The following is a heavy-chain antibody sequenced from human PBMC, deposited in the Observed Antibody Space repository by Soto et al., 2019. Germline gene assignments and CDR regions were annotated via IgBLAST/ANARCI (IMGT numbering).Heavy chain of an antibody. J-gene: IGHJ6*02. D-gene: IGHD5-18*01. Sequence: QVQLVQSGAEVKKPGASVKVSCKASGYTFSNYGISWVRQGPGQGLEWMGWISGYNGNTHYEEKVQDRIKMTTDTSTITTYLELRSLRSDDTAVYFCARDPGFGFGYSYAFAMDVWCQGTTVTVSS. CDR3: ARDPGFGFGYSYAFAMDV. CDR1: GYTFSNYG. CDR2: ISGYNGNT. V-gene: IGHV1-18*01.